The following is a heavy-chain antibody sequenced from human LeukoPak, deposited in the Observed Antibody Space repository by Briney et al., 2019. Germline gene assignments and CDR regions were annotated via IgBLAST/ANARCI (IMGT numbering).Heavy chain of an antibody. CDR1: GYTFTGYY. V-gene: IGHV1-2*02. Sequence: AGAVKVSCKASGYTFTGYYMHWVRQAPGQGLEWMGWINPNSGGTNYAQKFQGRVTMTRDTSISTAYMELSTLRSDDTAVYYCARAYRPGFDRPWGDAFDIWGQGTMVTVSS. CDR3: ARAYRPGFDRPWGDAFDI. D-gene: IGHD3-9*01. CDR2: INPNSGGT. J-gene: IGHJ3*02.